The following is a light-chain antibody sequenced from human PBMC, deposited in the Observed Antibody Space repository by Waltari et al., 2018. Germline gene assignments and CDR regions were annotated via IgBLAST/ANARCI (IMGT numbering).Light chain of an antibody. CDR2: GAS. CDR1: QSIDFY. CDR3: QQSYSTLWT. J-gene: IGKJ1*01. Sequence: IQMTQSPSSLSASVGDRVTITCRASQSIDFYVNWYQQMPGKAPKLLIYGASTLQSGVPSRCGGSGSGKDFTLTISSLQPEDFATYYCQQSYSTLWTFGQGTKVEIK. V-gene: IGKV1-39*01.